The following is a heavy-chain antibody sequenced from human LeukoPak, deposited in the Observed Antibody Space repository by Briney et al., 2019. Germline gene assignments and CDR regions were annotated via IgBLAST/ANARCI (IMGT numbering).Heavy chain of an antibody. V-gene: IGHV3-23*01. CDR1: GFTFDDYA. D-gene: IGHD2-21*02. Sequence: GGSLRLSCAASGFTFDDYAMHWVRQAPGKGLEWVSPICKSGGSTYYADSVRGRFTISRDNSKNTLFLQMNSLRAEDTAVCYCAKDQYFVTGYYSHMDVWGKGTTVTISS. J-gene: IGHJ6*03. CDR2: ICKSGGST. CDR3: AKDQYFVTGYYSHMDV.